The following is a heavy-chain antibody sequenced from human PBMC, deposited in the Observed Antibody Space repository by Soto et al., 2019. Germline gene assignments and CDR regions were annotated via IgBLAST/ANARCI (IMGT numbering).Heavy chain of an antibody. V-gene: IGHV1-69*01. J-gene: IGHJ4*02. Sequence: QEQLVQSGAEVKKPGSSVKVSCKASGGIFSSYAISWVRQAPGQGLEWLGGIIPIFGTANYAQKFQGRVTITADEATNTAYMDLSSLKSEDTAIYYCARGGSGYVWFNEFWGQGTLVTVSS. CDR3: ARGGSGYVWFNEF. CDR2: IIPIFGTA. CDR1: GGIFSSYA. D-gene: IGHD3-22*01.